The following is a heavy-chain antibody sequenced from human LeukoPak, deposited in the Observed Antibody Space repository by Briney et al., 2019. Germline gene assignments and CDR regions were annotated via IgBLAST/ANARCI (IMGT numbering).Heavy chain of an antibody. J-gene: IGHJ3*02. CDR3: AGGAQWEHRAFDI. V-gene: IGHV4-59*02. CDR2: IYYSGST. CDR1: GGSVSSHY. D-gene: IGHD1-26*01. Sequence: SETLSLTRTVSGGSVSSHYWSWIRQPPGKGLEWIGYIYYSGSTNYNPSLKSRVTISVDTSKNQFSLKLSSVTAADTAVYYCAGGAQWEHRAFDIWGQGTMVTVSS.